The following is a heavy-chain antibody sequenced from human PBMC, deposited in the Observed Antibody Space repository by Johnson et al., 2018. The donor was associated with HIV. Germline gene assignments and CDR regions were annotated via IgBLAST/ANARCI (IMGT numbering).Heavy chain of an antibody. CDR3: AREGTLGAFDI. Sequence: VQLVESGGGLVQPGGSLRLSCAASGFTFSNYAMTWVRQAPGKGLEWVSSISGSDGATYYAVSVKGRFTISTDNSNNTLYLQMNSLRAEDTAVYYCAREGTLGAFDIWGQGTMVTVSS. V-gene: IGHV3-23*04. CDR2: ISGSDGAT. CDR1: GFTFSNYA. J-gene: IGHJ3*02. D-gene: IGHD1-1*01.